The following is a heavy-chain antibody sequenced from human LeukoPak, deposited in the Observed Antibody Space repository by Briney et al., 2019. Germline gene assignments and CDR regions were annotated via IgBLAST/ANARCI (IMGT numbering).Heavy chain of an antibody. CDR1: GFTFSSYA. J-gene: IGHJ1*01. V-gene: IGHV3-30-3*01. D-gene: IGHD3-22*01. CDR2: ISYDGSNK. CDR3: ARPYYYDSSGSKVLSAEYFQH. Sequence: PGGSLRLSCAASGFTFSSYAMHWVRQAPGKGLEWVAVISYDGSNKYYADSVKGRFTISRDNSKNTLYLQMNSLRAEDTAVFYCARPYYYDSSGSKVLSAEYFQHWGQGTLVTVSS.